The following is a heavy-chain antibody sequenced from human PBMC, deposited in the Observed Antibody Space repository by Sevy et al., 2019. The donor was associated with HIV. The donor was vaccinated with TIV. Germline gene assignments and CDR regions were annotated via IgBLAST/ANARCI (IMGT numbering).Heavy chain of an antibody. CDR2: IYYSGST. CDR3: ARGGGDGYRLL. Sequence: SETLSLTCTVSGGSISSYYWSWIRQPPGKGLEWIGYIYYSGSTNYNPSLKSRVTISVDTSKNQFSLKLSPVTAADTAVYYCARGGGDGYRLLWGQGTLVTVSS. J-gene: IGHJ4*02. D-gene: IGHD3-16*01. CDR1: GGSISSYY. V-gene: IGHV4-59*01.